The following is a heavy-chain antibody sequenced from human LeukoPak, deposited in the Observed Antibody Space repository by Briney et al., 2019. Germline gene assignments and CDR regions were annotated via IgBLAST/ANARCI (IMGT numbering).Heavy chain of an antibody. V-gene: IGHV3-53*01. J-gene: IGHJ4*02. CDR2: IYSGGST. CDR1: GFNVSSNY. D-gene: IGHD1-26*01. CDR3: ARGEGGYYQAY. Sequence: GGSLRLSCAATGFNVSSNYMSWVRQAPGKGLEWVSSIYSGGSTYYADSLKGRFTISRDNSKNTLYLQMNSLRVEDTAVYYCARGEGGYYQAYWGQGTLVTVSS.